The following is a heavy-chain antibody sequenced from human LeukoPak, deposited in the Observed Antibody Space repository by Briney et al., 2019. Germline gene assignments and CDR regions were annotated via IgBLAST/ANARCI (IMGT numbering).Heavy chain of an antibody. CDR3: AKDQVEGTVRSVSAYDSSGLFDY. V-gene: IGHV3-30*02. J-gene: IGHJ4*02. Sequence: PGGSLRLSCAASGFTFSSYGMHWVRQAPGKGLEWVAFIRYDGSNKYYADSVKGRFTISRDNSKNTLYLQMNSLRAEDTAVYYCAKDQVEGTVRSVSAYDSSGLFDYWGQGTLVTVSS. CDR1: GFTFSSYG. D-gene: IGHD3-22*01. CDR2: IRYDGSNK.